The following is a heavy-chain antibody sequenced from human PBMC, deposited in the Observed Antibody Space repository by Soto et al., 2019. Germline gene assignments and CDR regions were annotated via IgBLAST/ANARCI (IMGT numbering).Heavy chain of an antibody. D-gene: IGHD3-16*01. CDR1: GFTFSGSA. J-gene: IGHJ2*01. Sequence: LRLSCAASGFTFSGSAMHWVRQASGKGLEWVGRIRSKANSYATAYAASVKGRFTISRDDSKNTAYLQMNSLKTEDTAVYYCTRGNWVHWYFDLWGRGTLVTVSS. CDR3: TRGNWVHWYFDL. V-gene: IGHV3-73*01. CDR2: IRSKANSYAT.